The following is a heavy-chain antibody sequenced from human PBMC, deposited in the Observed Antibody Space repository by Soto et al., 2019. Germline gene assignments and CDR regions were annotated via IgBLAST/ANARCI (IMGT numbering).Heavy chain of an antibody. V-gene: IGHV3-30*04. D-gene: IGHD6-13*01. Sequence: QVQLVESGGGVVQPGMSLRLSCAASGFNFATYAMHWVRQTPGAGLEWVALISFNGKNIYYADSVKGRFTISRDNSKNTVYLQMNSLRTDDTALYYCASPLNGGRDWQQLVAFDFWGQGTLVTVSS. CDR2: ISFNGKNI. CDR3: ASPLNGGRDWQQLVAFDF. CDR1: GFNFATYA. J-gene: IGHJ4*02.